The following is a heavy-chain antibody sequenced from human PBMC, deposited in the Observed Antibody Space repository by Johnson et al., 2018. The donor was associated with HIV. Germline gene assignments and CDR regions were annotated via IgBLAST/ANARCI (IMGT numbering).Heavy chain of an antibody. J-gene: IGHJ3*01. D-gene: IGHD6-19*01. CDR1: GFTFSSYG. V-gene: IGHV3-NL1*01. CDR2: IYSGGST. CDR3: ASKGSGWALDV. Sequence: QVQLVESGGGVVQPGRSLRLSCAASGFTFSSYGMHWVRQAPGKGLEWVTVIYSGGSTYYAASVKGRFTISKDHSKNTLYLQMNSLRAEDTAIYYCASKGSGWALDVWGQVTMVTVS.